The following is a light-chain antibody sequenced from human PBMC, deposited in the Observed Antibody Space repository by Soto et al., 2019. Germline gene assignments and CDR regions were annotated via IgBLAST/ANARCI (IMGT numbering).Light chain of an antibody. CDR1: FSNVGINT. CDR2: SDN. V-gene: IGLV1-44*01. Sequence: VLTQPPSASGTPGQRVTISCSGSFSNVGINTVNWYQQLPGTAPKLLIYSDNQRPSGVPDRFSGSKSGTSASLAISGLQSEDAADYYCASWDDSLNGVVFGGGTKLTVL. J-gene: IGLJ2*01. CDR3: ASWDDSLNGVV.